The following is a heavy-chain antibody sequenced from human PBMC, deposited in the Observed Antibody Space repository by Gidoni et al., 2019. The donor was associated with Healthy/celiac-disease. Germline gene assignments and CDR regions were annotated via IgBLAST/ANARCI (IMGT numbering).Heavy chain of an antibody. CDR1: GFTFSGNA. D-gene: IGHD5-12*01. CDR2: ISGSGGST. Sequence: EVQLLESGGGLVQPGGSLRLSCAASGFTFSGNAMSWVRQAPGKGLGWVSAISGSGGSTYYADSVKGRFTISRDNSKNTLYLQMNSLRAEDTAVYYCASPWLHHFDYWGQGTLVTVSS. J-gene: IGHJ4*02. CDR3: ASPWLHHFDY. V-gene: IGHV3-23*01.